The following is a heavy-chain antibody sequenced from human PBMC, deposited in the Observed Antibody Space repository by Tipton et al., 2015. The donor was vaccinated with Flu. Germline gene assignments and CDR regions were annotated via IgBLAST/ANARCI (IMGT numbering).Heavy chain of an antibody. CDR3: ARDRGAAPGAYFFDY. CDR1: GFTFSSYS. J-gene: IGHJ4*02. V-gene: IGHV3-48*04. CDR2: ISFSTSTI. Sequence: GSLRLSCAASGFTFSSYSMNWVRQAPGKGLEWISYISFSTSTIYYADSVKGRFTISRDNAKNSLYLQMNSLRAEDTAVYYCARDRGAAPGAYFFDYWGQGTPVTVSS. D-gene: IGHD6-6*01.